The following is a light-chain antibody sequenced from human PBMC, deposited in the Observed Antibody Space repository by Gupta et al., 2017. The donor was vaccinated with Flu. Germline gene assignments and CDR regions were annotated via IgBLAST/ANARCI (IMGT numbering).Light chain of an antibody. CDR3: QQSHSSPYT. CDR2: GAS. Sequence: GDTVTITCRASQSISRRLNWYQQKPGGAPRLLIYGASNLQSGVPSRFSGYGSGTDFTLTISSLQPEDYATYFCQQSHSSPYTFGQGTKVEIK. CDR1: QSISRR. J-gene: IGKJ2*01. V-gene: IGKV1-39*01.